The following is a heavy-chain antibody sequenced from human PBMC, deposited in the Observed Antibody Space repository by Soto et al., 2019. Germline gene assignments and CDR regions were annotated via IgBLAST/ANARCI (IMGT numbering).Heavy chain of an antibody. CDR3: ASEQLALDY. V-gene: IGHV3-30-3*01. D-gene: IGHD6-13*01. CDR1: GFTFSSYA. J-gene: IGHJ4*02. Sequence: QVQLVESGGGVVQPGRSLRLSCAASGFTFSSYAMHWVGQAPGKGLEWVAVISYDGSNKYYADSVKGRFTISRDNSKNTLYLQMNGLRAEDTAVYYCASEQLALDYWGQGTLVTVSS. CDR2: ISYDGSNK.